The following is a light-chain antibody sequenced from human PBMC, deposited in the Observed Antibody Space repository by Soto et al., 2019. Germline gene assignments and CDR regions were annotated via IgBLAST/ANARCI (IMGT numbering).Light chain of an antibody. J-gene: IGKJ1*01. CDR1: QSISSW. Sequence: DMQMTQSPSTLSASVGDRVTITCRASQSISSWLAWYQQKPGKARKLLIYKASSLESGVPSRFSGSGSGTEFSLTLSSRQPDDLATYYCQQYSTTYRTFGQGNRVEIK. CDR3: QQYSTTYRT. V-gene: IGKV1-5*03. CDR2: KAS.